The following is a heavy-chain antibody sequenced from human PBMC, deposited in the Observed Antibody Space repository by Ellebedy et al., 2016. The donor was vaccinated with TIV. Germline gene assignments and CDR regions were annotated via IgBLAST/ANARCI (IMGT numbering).Heavy chain of an antibody. Sequence: SETLSLTCTVSGGSISSGSYYWSWIRQPPGKGLEWIGYIYYSGSTNYNPSLKSRVTISVDTSKNQFSLKLSSVTAADTAVYYCARTDPGLAVAVEGYFDYWGQGTLVTVSS. J-gene: IGHJ4*02. CDR2: IYYSGST. CDR1: GGSISSGSYY. V-gene: IGHV4-61*01. CDR3: ARTDPGLAVAVEGYFDY. D-gene: IGHD6-19*01.